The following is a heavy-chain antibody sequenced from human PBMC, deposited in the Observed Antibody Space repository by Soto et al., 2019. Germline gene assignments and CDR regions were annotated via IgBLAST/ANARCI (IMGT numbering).Heavy chain of an antibody. CDR2: IKGGGSEK. D-gene: IGHD3-10*01. CDR1: RFTFGSYW. J-gene: IGHJ4*02. Sequence: EVLLVESGGGLVQPGGSLTLSCAASRFTFGSYWMNWVRQAPGKGLEWVANIKGGGSEKYYVDSVEGRFTISRDNTNNSLDLQMNSLRVEDTAVYYCATGFPPEFWGQGTLVTVSS. CDR3: ATGFPPEF. V-gene: IGHV3-7*01.